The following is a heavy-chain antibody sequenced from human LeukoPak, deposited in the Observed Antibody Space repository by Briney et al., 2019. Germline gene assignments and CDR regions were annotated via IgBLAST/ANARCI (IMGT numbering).Heavy chain of an antibody. CDR3: ARAVTTVVPGYYFDY. CDR2: SYYSGST. D-gene: IGHD4-23*01. J-gene: IGHJ4*02. Sequence: SETESLTCTVSGGFISSYYRSWIRQPPGKGLEWIGYSYYSGSTNYNPSLKSRVTISVDTSKNQFSLKLSSVTAADTAVYYCARAVTTVVPGYYFDYWGQGTLVTVSS. CDR1: GGFISSYY. V-gene: IGHV4-59*01.